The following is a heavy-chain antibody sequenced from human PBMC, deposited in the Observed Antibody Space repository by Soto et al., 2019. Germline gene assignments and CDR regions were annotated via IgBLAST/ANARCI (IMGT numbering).Heavy chain of an antibody. J-gene: IGHJ4*02. CDR2: ISYDGSNK. V-gene: IGHV3-30*18. CDR1: AFTFSSYG. D-gene: IGHD3-10*01. CDR3: AKEGLMVRGLIDY. Sequence: PGGSLRLSCAASAFTFSSYGMHWVRQAPGKGLEWVAVISYDGSNKYYADSVKGRFTISRDNSKNTLYLQMNSLRAEDTAVYYCAKEGLMVRGLIDYWGQGTLVTVSS.